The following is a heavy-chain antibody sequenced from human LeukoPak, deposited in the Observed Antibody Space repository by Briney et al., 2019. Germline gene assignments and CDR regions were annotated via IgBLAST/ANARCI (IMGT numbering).Heavy chain of an antibody. D-gene: IGHD3-3*01. J-gene: IGHJ4*02. CDR2: IYYSGST. CDR3: ARRGPEWTPREYYFDY. Sequence: SETLSLTCTVSGGSISSSSYYWGWIRQPPGKGLEWIGSIYYSGSTYYTPSLKSRVTISVDTSKNQFSLKLSSVTAADTAVYYCARRGPEWTPREYYFDYWGQGTLVTVSS. V-gene: IGHV4-39*01. CDR1: GGSISSSSYY.